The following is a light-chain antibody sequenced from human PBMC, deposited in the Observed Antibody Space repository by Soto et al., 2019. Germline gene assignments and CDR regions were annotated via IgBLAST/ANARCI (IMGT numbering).Light chain of an antibody. Sequence: DIQLTQSPSFLSASVGDRVTITCRASQGIRSYLAWYQRRPGKAPELLIYGASTLRPGGASRFSGSGSGTEFTLTISSLQPEDFATYFCQQLNTFPPFFTFGPGTKVDIK. CDR1: QGIRSY. V-gene: IGKV1-9*01. CDR3: QQLNTFPPFFT. J-gene: IGKJ3*01. CDR2: GAS.